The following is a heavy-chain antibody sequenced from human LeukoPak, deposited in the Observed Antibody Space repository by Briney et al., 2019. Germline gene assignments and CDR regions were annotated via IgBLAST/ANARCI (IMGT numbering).Heavy chain of an antibody. J-gene: IGHJ5*02. Sequence: ASVKVSCKASGYTFTGFYMHWVRQAPGQGLEWMGWINPNSGDTNYAQNFQGRVTMTRDTSISTAYVELSRLTSDDTAVYYCARGSLMAATGIGLSSWGQGTLVTVSS. CDR1: GYTFTGFY. CDR2: INPNSGDT. D-gene: IGHD6-13*01. CDR3: ARGSLMAATGIGLSS. V-gene: IGHV1-2*02.